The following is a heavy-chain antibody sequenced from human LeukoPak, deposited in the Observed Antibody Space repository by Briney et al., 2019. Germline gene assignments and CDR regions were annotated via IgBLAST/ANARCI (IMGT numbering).Heavy chain of an antibody. CDR3: SYSSSSVGYMDV. V-gene: IGHV3-53*01. CDR2: IYSGGST. D-gene: IGHD6-6*01. Sequence: PGGSVRLSCAASGFTVSSNYMSWVRQAPGKGLEWVSVIYSGGSTYYADSVKGRFTISRDNSKNTLYLQMNSLRAEDTAVYYCSYSSSSVGYMDVWGKGTTFTASS. J-gene: IGHJ6*03. CDR1: GFTVSSNY.